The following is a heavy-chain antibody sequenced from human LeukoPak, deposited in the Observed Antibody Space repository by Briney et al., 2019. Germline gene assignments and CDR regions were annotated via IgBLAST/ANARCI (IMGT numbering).Heavy chain of an antibody. CDR1: GGSISSGGYY. Sequence: SETLSLTCTVSGGSISSGGYYWSQIPQHPGKGLEWIGYIYYSGSTYYNPSLKSRVTISVDTSKNQFSLKLSSVTAADTAVYYCARYCSGGSCSRHYGMDVWGQGTTVTVSS. CDR2: IYYSGST. CDR3: ARYCSGGSCSRHYGMDV. V-gene: IGHV4-31*03. D-gene: IGHD2-15*01. J-gene: IGHJ6*02.